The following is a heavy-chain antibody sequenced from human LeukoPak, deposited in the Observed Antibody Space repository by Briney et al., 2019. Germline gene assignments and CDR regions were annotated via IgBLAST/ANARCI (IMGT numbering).Heavy chain of an antibody. CDR2: ISGSGGST. D-gene: IGHD6-19*01. V-gene: IGHV3-23*01. CDR3: ATQTSITVAGPADY. Sequence: GGSLRLSCAASGFTFSSYAMSWVRQAPGKGLEWVSAISGSGGSTYYADSVKGRFTISRDNSKNTLYPQMNSLRAEDTAVYYCATQTSITVAGPADYWGQGTLVTVSS. J-gene: IGHJ4*02. CDR1: GFTFSSYA.